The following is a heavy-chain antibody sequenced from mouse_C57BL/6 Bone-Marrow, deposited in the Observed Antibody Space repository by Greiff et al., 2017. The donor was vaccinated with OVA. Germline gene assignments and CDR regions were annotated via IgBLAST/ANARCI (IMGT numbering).Heavy chain of an antibody. D-gene: IGHD1-1*01. J-gene: IGHJ3*01. CDR3: ARPPYYYGSSSAWFAY. CDR1: GYTFTSYG. CDR2: IYPRSGNT. Sequence: VKLMESGAELARPGASVKLSCKASGYTFTSYGISWVKQRTGQGLEWIGEIYPRSGNTYYNEKFKGKATLTADKSSSTAYMELRSLTSEDSAVYFCARPPYYYGSSSAWFAYWGQGTLVTVSA. V-gene: IGHV1-81*01.